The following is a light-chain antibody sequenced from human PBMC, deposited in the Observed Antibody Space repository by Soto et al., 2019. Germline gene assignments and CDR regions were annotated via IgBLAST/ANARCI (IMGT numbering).Light chain of an antibody. Sequence: DIVLTQSPYTLAVSLRERATINCRSSQSVFYNSINKNYLAWYQQTPGQPPKLLICWASTRESGVPDRFSGSGSGKDFTLTISRLEPEDFAVYYCQQYGSSPITFGQGTRLEIK. V-gene: IGKV4-1*01. J-gene: IGKJ5*01. CDR1: QSVFYNSINKNY. CDR2: WAS. CDR3: QQYGSSPIT.